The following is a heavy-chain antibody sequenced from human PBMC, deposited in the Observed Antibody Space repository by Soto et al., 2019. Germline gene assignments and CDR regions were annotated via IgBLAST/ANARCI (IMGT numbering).Heavy chain of an antibody. V-gene: IGHV4-59*08. CDR3: ARRYGANFDY. D-gene: IGHD4-17*01. Sequence: QVQLQESGPGLVKPSETLSLTCTVSGGSISSYYWSWIRQPPGKGLELIGYIYYSGSTNYNPSLKCLVTISVDTSKNQFSLKLSSVTAADTAVYYCARRYGANFDYWGQGTLVTVSS. CDR2: IYYSGST. CDR1: GGSISSYY. J-gene: IGHJ4*02.